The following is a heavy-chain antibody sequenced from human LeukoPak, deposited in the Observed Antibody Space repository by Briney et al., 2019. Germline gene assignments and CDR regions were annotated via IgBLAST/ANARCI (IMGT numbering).Heavy chain of an antibody. V-gene: IGHV4-34*03. CDR2: INHSGST. CDR1: XX. Sequence: XXXSXIRQPPXKXXEWIGEINHSGSTXYNPSLKSRVTISVDXSKXXFSLKLSSVTAADTAVYYCXXXXXXAXXXXDYWGQXTXVTVSS. J-gene: IGHJ4*02. CDR3: XXXXXXAXXXXDY.